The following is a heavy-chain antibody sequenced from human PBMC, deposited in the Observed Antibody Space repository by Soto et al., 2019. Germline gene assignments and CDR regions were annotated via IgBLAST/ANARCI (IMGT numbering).Heavy chain of an antibody. CDR2: IWYDGSNK. CDR1: GFTFSSYG. Sequence: PGGSLRLSCAASGFTFSSYGMHWVRQAPGKGLEWVAVIWYDGSNKYYADSVKGRFTISRDNSKNTLYLQMNSLRAEDTAVYYCARDITISYGMDVWGQGTTVTVSS. CDR3: ARDITISYGMDV. V-gene: IGHV3-33*01. J-gene: IGHJ6*02. D-gene: IGHD3-9*01.